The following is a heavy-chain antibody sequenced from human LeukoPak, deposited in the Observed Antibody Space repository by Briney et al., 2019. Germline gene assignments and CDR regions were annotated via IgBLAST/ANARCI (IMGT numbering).Heavy chain of an antibody. CDR1: GFTFSSYA. J-gene: IGHJ4*02. V-gene: IGHV3-23*01. D-gene: IGHD6-19*01. Sequence: PGGSLRLSCAASGFTFSSYAMSWVRQAPGKGLEWVSGITSRGSNTYYADSVKGRLAISRDNSKKTLYLQMNSLRAEDTAIYYCAKPSSTGWYVDSWGQGTLVTVSS. CDR2: ITSRGSNT. CDR3: AKPSSTGWYVDS.